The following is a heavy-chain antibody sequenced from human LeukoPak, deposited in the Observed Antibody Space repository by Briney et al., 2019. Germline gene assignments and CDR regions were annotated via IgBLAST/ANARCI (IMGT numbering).Heavy chain of an antibody. D-gene: IGHD3-16*01. Sequence: GGSLRLSCAASGFTFSSYTMHWVRQAPGKGLEWVAVTSYDGSNKYYADSVKGRFTISRDNSKNALYLQMNSLRAEDTAVYYCARDRIMIGGYYFDYWGQGALVTVSS. J-gene: IGHJ4*02. V-gene: IGHV3-30*01. CDR1: GFTFSSYT. CDR2: TSYDGSNK. CDR3: ARDRIMIGGYYFDY.